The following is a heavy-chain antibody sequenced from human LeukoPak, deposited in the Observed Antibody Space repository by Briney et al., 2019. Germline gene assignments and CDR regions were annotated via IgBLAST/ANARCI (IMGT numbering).Heavy chain of an antibody. J-gene: IGHJ4*02. V-gene: IGHV4-38-2*02. D-gene: IGHD1-26*01. CDR1: GYSISSGYY. CDR2: IYHSGST. CDR3: ARVRIVGATNFDY. Sequence: SETLSLTCTVSGYSISSGYYWGWIRQPPGKGLEWIGSIYHSGSTYYNPSLKSRVTISVDTSKNQFSLKLSSVTAADTAVYYCARVRIVGATNFDYWGQGTLVTVSS.